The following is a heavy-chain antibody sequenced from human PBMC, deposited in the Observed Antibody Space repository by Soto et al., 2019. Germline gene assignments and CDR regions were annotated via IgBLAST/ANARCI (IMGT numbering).Heavy chain of an antibody. CDR3: ARGLNVYYFDY. J-gene: IGHJ4*02. V-gene: IGHV1-3*01. CDR1: GYTFTSYG. D-gene: IGHD3-16*01. CDR2: INAGNGNT. Sequence: AASVKVSCKASGYTFTSYGIHWVRQAPGQRLEWMGWINAGNGNTKYSQKFQGRVTITRDTSASTAYMELSSLRSEDTAVYYCARGLNVYYFDYWGQGTLVTVSS.